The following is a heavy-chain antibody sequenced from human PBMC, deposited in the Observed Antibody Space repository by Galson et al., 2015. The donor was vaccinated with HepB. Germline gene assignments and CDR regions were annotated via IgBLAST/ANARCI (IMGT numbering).Heavy chain of an antibody. CDR1: GFTFSSYS. V-gene: IGHV3-43*01. Sequence: SLRLSCAASGFTFSSYSMQWVRQTPGKSLEWVSLINRDGDKTYYADSVKGRFTISRDNSRNSLYLQMNSLKTEDTAVYFCAKELRVGTWTSLDYWGQGTQVTVSS. D-gene: IGHD3/OR15-3a*01. J-gene: IGHJ4*02. CDR2: INRDGDKT. CDR3: AKELRVGTWTSLDY.